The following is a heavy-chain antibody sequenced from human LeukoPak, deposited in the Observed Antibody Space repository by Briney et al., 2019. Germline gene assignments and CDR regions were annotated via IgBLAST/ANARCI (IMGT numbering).Heavy chain of an antibody. J-gene: IGHJ4*02. Sequence: SETLSLTCGVSGNFISRGYYWAWIRQPPGKGLEWIGSIYNTGSTYYNPPLKSRVTMSIDTSNYQFSLKLSSVTAADTAVYYCARNTSAWSPLGETQSAPHCFDSWGQGTLVTVSS. CDR1: GNFISRGYY. CDR3: ARNTSAWSPLGETQSAPHCFDS. D-gene: IGHD6-19*01. V-gene: IGHV4-38-2*01. CDR2: IYNTGST.